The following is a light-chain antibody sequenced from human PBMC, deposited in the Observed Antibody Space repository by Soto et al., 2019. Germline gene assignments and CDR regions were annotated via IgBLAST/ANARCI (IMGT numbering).Light chain of an antibody. Sequence: AIQITQSPSSLSASGGDRVNITCRASQGIRNDLGWYQQKPWKAPKLLIYAASSLQSEVPSRFSGSGSGTDFTLTISSLQPEDFATYYCLQDYNYPWTFGQGTKVEIK. CDR2: AAS. V-gene: IGKV1-6*01. CDR3: LQDYNYPWT. CDR1: QGIRND. J-gene: IGKJ1*01.